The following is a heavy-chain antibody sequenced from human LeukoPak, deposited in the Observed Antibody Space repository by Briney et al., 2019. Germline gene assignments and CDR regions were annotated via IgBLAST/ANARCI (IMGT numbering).Heavy chain of an antibody. D-gene: IGHD3-22*01. CDR3: VIRGDYYDSSGNWFDP. J-gene: IGHJ5*02. CDR1: GGTFSSYA. CDR2: IIPTFGTA. V-gene: IGHV1-69*05. Sequence: SVKVSCKASGGTFSSYAISWVRQAPGQGLEWMGGIIPTFGTANYAQKFQGRVTITTDESTSTAYMELSSLRSEDTAVYYCVIRGDYYDSSGNWFDPWGQGTLVTVSS.